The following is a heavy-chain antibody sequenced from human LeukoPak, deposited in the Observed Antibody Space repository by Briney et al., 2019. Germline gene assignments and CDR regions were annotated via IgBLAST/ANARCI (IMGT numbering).Heavy chain of an antibody. J-gene: IGHJ5*02. CDR2: IYHSGST. D-gene: IGHD1-7*01. CDR3: ARDRGRLELHWFDP. Sequence: SETLSLTCTVSGGSISSSSYYWGWIRQPPGKGLEWIGSIYHSGSTYYNPSLKSRVTISVDTSKNQFSLKLSSVTAADTAVYYCARDRGRLELHWFDPWGQGTLVTVSS. CDR1: GGSISSSSYY. V-gene: IGHV4-39*07.